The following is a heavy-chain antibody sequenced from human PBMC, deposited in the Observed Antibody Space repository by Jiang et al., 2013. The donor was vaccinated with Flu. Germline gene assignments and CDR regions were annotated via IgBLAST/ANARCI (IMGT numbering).Heavy chain of an antibody. Sequence: GAEVKKPGESLRISCKGSGYSFTSYWISWVRQMPGKGLEWMGRIDPSDSYTNYSPSFQGHVTISADKSISTAYLQWSSLKASDTAMYYCAREYSSSWYVLDYYYGMDVWGQGDHGHRLL. V-gene: IGHV5-10-1*01. CDR2: IDPSDSYT. J-gene: IGHJ6*02. CDR3: AREYSSSWYVLDYYYGMDV. CDR1: GYSFTSYW. D-gene: IGHD6-13*01.